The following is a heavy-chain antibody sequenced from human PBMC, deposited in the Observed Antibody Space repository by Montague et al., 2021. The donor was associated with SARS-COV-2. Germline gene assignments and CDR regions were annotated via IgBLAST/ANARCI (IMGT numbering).Heavy chain of an antibody. J-gene: IGHJ4*02. V-gene: IGHV4-39*01. D-gene: IGHD5-24*01. Sequence: SETLSLTCTVSGGSISSSSYYWGWIRQPPGKGLEWIGSIYYSGSTYYNPSLKSRVTISVDTSKNQFSLKLSSVTAADTAVYYCARHSRRWLQLIAPFIDYWGQGTLVTVSS. CDR3: ARHSRRWLQLIAPFIDY. CDR2: IYYSGST. CDR1: GGSISSSSYY.